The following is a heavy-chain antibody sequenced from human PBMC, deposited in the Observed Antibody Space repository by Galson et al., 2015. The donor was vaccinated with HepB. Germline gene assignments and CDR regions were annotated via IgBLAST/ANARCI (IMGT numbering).Heavy chain of an antibody. Sequence: ETLSLTCTVSGGSISSYYWSWIRQPPGKGLEWIGYIYYSGSTNYNPSLKSRVTISVDTSKNQFSLKLSSVTAADTAVYYCARSPPYGDYEAGFDYWGQGTLVTVSS. CDR2: IYYSGST. D-gene: IGHD4-17*01. V-gene: IGHV4-59*01. CDR3: ARSPPYGDYEAGFDY. CDR1: GGSISSYY. J-gene: IGHJ4*02.